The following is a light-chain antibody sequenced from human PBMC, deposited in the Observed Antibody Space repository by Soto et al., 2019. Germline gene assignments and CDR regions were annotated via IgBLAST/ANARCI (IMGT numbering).Light chain of an antibody. CDR1: QCVSTN. CDR3: QQYNNWPYT. V-gene: IGKV3-15*01. Sequence: IVMTQSPATLPVSPGERATLSCRATQCVSTNLAWYQQKPGQAPRLLIYAASSRATGVPARFSGSGSGTEFTLTISSLQSEDFALYYCQQYNNWPYTFGQGTRLEVK. CDR2: AAS. J-gene: IGKJ2*01.